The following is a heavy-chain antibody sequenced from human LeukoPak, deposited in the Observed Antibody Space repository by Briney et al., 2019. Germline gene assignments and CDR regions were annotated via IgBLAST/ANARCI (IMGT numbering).Heavy chain of an antibody. V-gene: IGHV3-53*04. Sequence: GGSLRLSCAASGFTVSSNYMSWVRQAPGKGLEWVSVIYSGGSTYYADSVKGRFTISRHNSKNTLYLQMNSLRAEDTAVYYCARMYSSSWYKRVFYFDYWGQGTLVTVSS. CDR3: ARMYSSSWYKRVFYFDY. CDR2: IYSGGST. CDR1: GFTVSSNY. J-gene: IGHJ4*02. D-gene: IGHD6-13*01.